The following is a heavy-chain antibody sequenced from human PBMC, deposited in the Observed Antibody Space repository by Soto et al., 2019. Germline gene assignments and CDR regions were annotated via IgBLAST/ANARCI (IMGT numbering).Heavy chain of an antibody. V-gene: IGHV2-5*02. CDR1: GFSLSSTRMA. D-gene: IGHD6-19*01. Sequence: QITLKESGPTLVKPTQTLTLTCTFSGFSLSSTRMAVGWIRQPPGKALEWLALIYWDDDKRYRPFLKSRLTITKDTSKTQVVLTMSTMDPVDTARYYCAHIVVAGLGYYFDYWGQGTLVTVSS. J-gene: IGHJ4*02. CDR3: AHIVVAGLGYYFDY. CDR2: IYWDDDK.